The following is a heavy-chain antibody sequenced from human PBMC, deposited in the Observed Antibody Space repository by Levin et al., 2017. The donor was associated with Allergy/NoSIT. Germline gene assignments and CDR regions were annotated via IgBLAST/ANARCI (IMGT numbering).Heavy chain of an antibody. D-gene: IGHD6-19*01. CDR2: VKEDGSEK. J-gene: IGHJ4*02. CDR3: ARTAVAGRGLDS. V-gene: IGHV3-7*03. Sequence: SCAASGFNLGSHWMGWVRQAPGKGLEWVANVKEDGSEKYHVDSVKGRFTISRDNAKNALYLQMNSLRAEDAAVYYCARTAVAGRGLDSWGQGTLVTVSS. CDR1: GFNLGSHW.